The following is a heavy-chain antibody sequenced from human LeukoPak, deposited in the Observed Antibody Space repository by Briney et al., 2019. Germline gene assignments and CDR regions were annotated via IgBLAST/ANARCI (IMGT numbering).Heavy chain of an antibody. Sequence: GESLKISCKCSGYSFTSYWISWVRQMPGKGLEWMGTIYPSDSYTNYSPSFQGHVTISADKSISTAYLQWSSLKASDTAMYYCARGQYYYDSSGYYRFDYWGQGTLVTVSS. CDR3: ARGQYYYDSSGYYRFDY. D-gene: IGHD3-22*01. CDR2: IYPSDSYT. CDR1: GYSFTSYW. V-gene: IGHV5-10-1*01. J-gene: IGHJ4*02.